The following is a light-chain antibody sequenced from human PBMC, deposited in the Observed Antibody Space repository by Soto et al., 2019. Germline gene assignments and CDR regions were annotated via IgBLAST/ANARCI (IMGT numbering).Light chain of an antibody. V-gene: IGLV6-57*04. Sequence: NFMLTQPHSVSDSPGKTVTISCTRSSGSIASNYVQWYHQRPGSAPTIVMYEDNQRPSGVPDRFSGSIDRSSNSASLTISGLKTEDEGDFYCQSYDSSNWVFGGGTQLTVL. CDR1: SGSIASNY. CDR2: EDN. J-gene: IGLJ3*02. CDR3: QSYDSSNWV.